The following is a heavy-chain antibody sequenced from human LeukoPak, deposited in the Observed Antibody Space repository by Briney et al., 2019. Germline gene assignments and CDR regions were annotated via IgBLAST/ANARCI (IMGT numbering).Heavy chain of an antibody. V-gene: IGHV3-7*01. CDR1: GFTFSSYW. Sequence: PGGSLRLSCAASGFTFSSYWMSWVRQAPGKGLEWVANIKQDGSEKYYVDSVKGRFTISRDNAKNSLYLQMNSLRAEDTAVYYCARVGSSRPPGAPDSPFDYWGQGTLVTVSS. CDR2: IKQDGSEK. CDR3: ARVGSSRPPGAPDSPFDY. J-gene: IGHJ4*02. D-gene: IGHD1-26*01.